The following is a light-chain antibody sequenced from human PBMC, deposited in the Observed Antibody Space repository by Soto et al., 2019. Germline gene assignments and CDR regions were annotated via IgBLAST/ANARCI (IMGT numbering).Light chain of an antibody. CDR2: AAS. CDR1: QSISSY. CDR3: QQSYSTPWT. J-gene: IGKJ1*01. Sequence: DIQMTQSPSSLSASVGDRVTITCRASQSISSYLNWYQQKPGKAPKLLIYAASSLQSGVPSRFSGSGSGTYFTLTISSPQPEDFATYYGQQSYSTPWTFGQGTKVEIK. V-gene: IGKV1-39*01.